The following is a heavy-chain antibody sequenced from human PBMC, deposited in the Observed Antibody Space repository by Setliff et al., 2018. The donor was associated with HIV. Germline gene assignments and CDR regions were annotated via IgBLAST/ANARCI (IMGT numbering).Heavy chain of an antibody. V-gene: IGHV3-30*02. D-gene: IGHD3-22*01. Sequence: ASGFTISSYHIHWIRQAPGKGLEWVAFIRYDGSNKYYADSVKGRFTISRDNPKNSLYLQMNSLRAEDTAVYYCARDPDYYDDSGYADASDVWGQGTMVTVSS. CDR3: ARDPDYYDDSGYADASDV. CDR1: GFTISSYH. J-gene: IGHJ3*01. CDR2: IRYDGSNK.